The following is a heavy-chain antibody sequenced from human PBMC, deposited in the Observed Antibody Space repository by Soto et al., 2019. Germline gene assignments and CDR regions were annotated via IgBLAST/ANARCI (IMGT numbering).Heavy chain of an antibody. J-gene: IGHJ4*02. Sequence: AGSLRLSCAASGFTFSNAWFNWVRQAPGKGLEWVGRIKSKNDGGTTDYAAPVKDRFTISKDDSKNTLYLQMNSLKTEDTAVYYCTTDEIQQSYSGSYYFWGQGSLVTVSS. CDR1: GFTFSNAW. CDR2: IKSKNDGGTT. V-gene: IGHV3-15*07. D-gene: IGHD1-26*01. CDR3: TTDEIQQSYSGSYYF.